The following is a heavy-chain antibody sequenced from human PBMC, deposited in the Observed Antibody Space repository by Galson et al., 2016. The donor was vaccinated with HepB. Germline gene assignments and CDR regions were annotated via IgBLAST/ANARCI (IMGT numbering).Heavy chain of an antibody. V-gene: IGHV3-30*03. CDR1: GFTVSNNY. J-gene: IGHJ3*01. CDR3: ARIFSKRAFDV. CDR2: ISYDGSNK. Sequence: SLRLSCAVSGFTVSNNYMSWVRQAPGKGLEWVAFISYDGSNKYYADSVKGRFTISRDDSKNTLFLQMNRLRAEDTAVYSCARIFSKRAFDVWGQGTMVTVSS.